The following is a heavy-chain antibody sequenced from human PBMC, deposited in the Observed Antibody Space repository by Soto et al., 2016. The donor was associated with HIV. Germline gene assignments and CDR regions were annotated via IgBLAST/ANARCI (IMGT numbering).Heavy chain of an antibody. Sequence: EVQLLESGGGLVQPGGSLRLSCAASGFTFSSYAMSWVRQAPGKGLEWVSAISGSGGSTYYADSVKGRFTISRDNSKNTLYLQMNSLRAEDTAVYYCAKDASIVVVPAAMPEYFQHWGQGTLVTVSP. J-gene: IGHJ1*01. CDR1: GFTFSSYA. CDR2: ISGSGGST. CDR3: AKDASIVVVPAAMPEYFQH. V-gene: IGHV3-23*01. D-gene: IGHD2-2*01.